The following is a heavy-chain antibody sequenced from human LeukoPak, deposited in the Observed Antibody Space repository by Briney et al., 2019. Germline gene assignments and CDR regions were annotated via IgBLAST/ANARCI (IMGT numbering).Heavy chain of an antibody. Sequence: PGGSLRLSCATSGFTFSNYNMNWVRQAPGKGLEWVSSISGSRNYIYYTDSVKGRFTISRDNAKNSLHLQMNSLRAEDTAVYYCARDRSGGGVFDYWGQGTLVTVSS. J-gene: IGHJ4*02. D-gene: IGHD3-16*01. CDR2: ISGSRNYI. CDR3: ARDRSGGGVFDY. V-gene: IGHV3-21*01. CDR1: GFTFSNYN.